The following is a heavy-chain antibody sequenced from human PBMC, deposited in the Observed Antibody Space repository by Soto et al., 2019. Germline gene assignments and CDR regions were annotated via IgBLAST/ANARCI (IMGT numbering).Heavy chain of an antibody. V-gene: IGHV1-18*01. CDR1: GYTFTNAG. CDR3: AASVNYDRRGYLIYYFDY. Sequence: GPSVKASCKTSGYTFTNAGITWVRQAPGQVLEWMGLLSAKNGNPNYAQNLQGRVTMTIDTSTTTAYMELRSLRSDDTAVYYCAASVNYDRRGYLIYYFDYGGQGTLVTVSS. D-gene: IGHD3-22*01. CDR2: LSAKNGNP. J-gene: IGHJ4*02.